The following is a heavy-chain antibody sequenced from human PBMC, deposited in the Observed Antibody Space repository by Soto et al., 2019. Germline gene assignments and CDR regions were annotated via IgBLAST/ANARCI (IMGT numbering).Heavy chain of an antibody. J-gene: IGHJ4*02. CDR3: AKGPYYYDSSGYYDY. V-gene: IGHV3-9*01. D-gene: IGHD3-22*01. CDR2: ISWNSGSI. CDR1: GFTFDDYA. Sequence: EVQLVESEGGLVQPGRSLRLSCAASGFTFDDYAMHWVRQAPGKGLEWVSGISWNSGSIGYADSVKGRFTISRDNAKNSLYLQMNSLRAEETALYYCAKGPYYYDSSGYYDYWGQGTLVTVSS.